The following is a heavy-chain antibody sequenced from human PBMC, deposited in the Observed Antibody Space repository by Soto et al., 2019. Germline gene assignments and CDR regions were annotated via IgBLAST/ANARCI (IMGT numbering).Heavy chain of an antibody. CDR3: ARDGNFAFLGYSFAFDF. V-gene: IGHV1-69*01. Sequence: QVQLVQSGAEVKKPGSSVKVSCKASGGTLNTNAISWVRQAPGQGLEWMGGIIPIPGTTNYAQKFESRVRITADESTNTVFMELSSLRSDDTAIYYCARDGNFAFLGYSFAFDFWGQGTLVTVSS. D-gene: IGHD5-18*01. CDR1: GGTLNTNA. CDR2: IIPIPGTT. J-gene: IGHJ4*02.